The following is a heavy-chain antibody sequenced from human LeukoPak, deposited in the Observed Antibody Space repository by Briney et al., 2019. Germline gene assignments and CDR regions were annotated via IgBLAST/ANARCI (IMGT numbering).Heavy chain of an antibody. CDR3: ARDPSPAHYYYYYGMDV. D-gene: IGHD2-2*01. CDR1: GGSISSYY. CDR2: IYYSGST. V-gene: IGHV4-59*01. J-gene: IGHJ6*04. Sequence: SETLSLTCTVSGGSISSYYWSWVRQPPGKGLEWIGYIYYSGSTNYNPSLKSRVTISVDTSKNQFSLKLCSVTAADTAVYYCARDPSPAHYYYYYGMDVWGKGTTVTVSS.